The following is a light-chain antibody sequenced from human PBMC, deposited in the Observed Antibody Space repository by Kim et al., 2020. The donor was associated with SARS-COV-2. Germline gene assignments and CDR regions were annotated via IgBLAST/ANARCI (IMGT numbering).Light chain of an antibody. CDR2: AAS. V-gene: IGKV3-15*01. Sequence: SVSPGERATLSCRASQSVSSKLAWYQQKPGQAPRFLSYAASTRATGIPARFSGSGSGTEFTLTISSLQSEDFAVYYCQQYNNWPYTFGQGTKLEI. CDR1: QSVSSK. J-gene: IGKJ2*01. CDR3: QQYNNWPYT.